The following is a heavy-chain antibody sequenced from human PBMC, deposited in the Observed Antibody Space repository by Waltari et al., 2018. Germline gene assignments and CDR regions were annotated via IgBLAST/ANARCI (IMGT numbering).Heavy chain of an antibody. D-gene: IGHD2-8*02. CDR1: GFIFSTAW. CDR2: IKSRMTGGTT. Sequence: EAQLVESGGGLVEPGGCSQFSWAGSGFIFSTAWTHWARQAPGKGLEWVGRIKSRMTGGTTEYGAPVKGRFTISRDDSKDTVYLQMNSLKTEDTGVYYCGDFTAFDYWGQGSLVIVSS. J-gene: IGHJ4*02. V-gene: IGHV3-15*01. CDR3: GDFTAFDY.